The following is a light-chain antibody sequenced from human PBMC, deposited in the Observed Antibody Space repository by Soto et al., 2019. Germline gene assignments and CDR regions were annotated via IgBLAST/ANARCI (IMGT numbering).Light chain of an antibody. Sequence: DIVMTQSPDSLAVSLGERATINCKSSQSVFYSSNNKHYLAWYQQKPGQPPKLLIYWASTRESGVPDRVSCSGSGTAFTLTISSLQAEDVAVDYCQQYYSTPQTCGQGPKLEIK. CDR2: WAS. J-gene: IGKJ2*01. CDR1: QSVFYSSNNKHY. CDR3: QQYYSTPQT. V-gene: IGKV4-1*01.